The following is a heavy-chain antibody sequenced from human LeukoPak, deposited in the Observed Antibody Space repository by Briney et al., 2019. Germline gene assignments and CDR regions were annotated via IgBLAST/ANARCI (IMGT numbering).Heavy chain of an antibody. CDR1: GGSISSGGYS. D-gene: IGHD3-10*01. CDR3: ARGRGSSRVYYYYYYYMDV. Sequence: ASETLSLTCAVSGGSISSGGYSWSWIRQPPGKGLEWIGYIYHSGSTYYNPSLKSRVTISVDRSKNQFSLKLSSVTAADTAVYYCARGRGSSRVYYYYYYYMDVWGKGTTVTVYS. CDR2: IYHSGST. J-gene: IGHJ6*03. V-gene: IGHV4-30-2*01.